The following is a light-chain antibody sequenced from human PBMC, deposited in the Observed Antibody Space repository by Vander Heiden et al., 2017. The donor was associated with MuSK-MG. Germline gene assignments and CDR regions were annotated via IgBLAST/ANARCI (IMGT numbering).Light chain of an antibody. V-gene: IGKV3-15*01. CDR2: GAS. Sequence: VLTQSPATLSVSPGERASLSCRASQSVSSNLAWFQQKPGQAPRLLIYGASIRAPGIPVRFSGSGYGQEFTLTISSRQSGDFAVYYCQHYNNWPPWTFGQGTKVEFK. CDR3: QHYNNWPPWT. CDR1: QSVSSN. J-gene: IGKJ1*01.